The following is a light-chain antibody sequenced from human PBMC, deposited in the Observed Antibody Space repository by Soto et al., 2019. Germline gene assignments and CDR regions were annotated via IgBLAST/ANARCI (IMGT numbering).Light chain of an antibody. CDR3: TTFAPGRIYV. CDR1: SSDIGAYDY. J-gene: IGLJ1*01. V-gene: IGLV2-14*01. CDR2: EVS. Sequence: QSALTQPASGSGSPGQSITISCSGASSDIGAYDYVSWYQHHPGRAPKLLIYEVSNRPSGVSYRFSGSKSGNTASLTISGLQAEDDGDYYCTTFAPGRIYVFGSGIKVTVL.